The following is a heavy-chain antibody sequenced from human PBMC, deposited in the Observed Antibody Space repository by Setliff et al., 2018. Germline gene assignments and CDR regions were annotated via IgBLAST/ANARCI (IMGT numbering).Heavy chain of an antibody. V-gene: IGHV4-34*01. J-gene: IGHJ5*02. CDR1: GGSFSGYY. Sequence: KASETLSLTCAVYGGSFSGYYWNWIRQPPGKGLEWIGSIYYSGTTYYNPSLESRITMSVDTSNNRFSLKLTSVTAADTAVYYCARHPTGFPNWFDVWGQGTLVTVSS. D-gene: IGHD3-9*01. CDR3: ARHPTGFPNWFDV. CDR2: IYYSGTT.